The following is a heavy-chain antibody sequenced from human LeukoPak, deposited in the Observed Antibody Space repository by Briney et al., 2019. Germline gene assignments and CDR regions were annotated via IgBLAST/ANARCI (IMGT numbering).Heavy chain of an antibody. CDR2: IYHSGNI. J-gene: IGHJ4*02. CDR3: ARDPSEIGGAGFDY. D-gene: IGHD1-26*01. CDR1: GGSISSLNW. V-gene: IGHV4-4*02. Sequence: SGTLSLTCVVSGGSISSLNWWTWVRQPPGKGLEWIGEIYHSGNINSNPSLTSRVTISLDESKNQFSLKVTSVTAADTAVYYCARDPSEIGGAGFDYWGQGTLVTVSS.